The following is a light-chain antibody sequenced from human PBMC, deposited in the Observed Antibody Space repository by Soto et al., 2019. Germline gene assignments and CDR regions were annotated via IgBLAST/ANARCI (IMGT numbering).Light chain of an antibody. CDR1: QSVSRSY. CDR3: QQYGSSTYT. CDR2: GAS. Sequence: EVVLTQSPGTLSLSPGERATLSCRSSQSVSRSYLAWYQLKPGQAPRLLIYGASSRATGIPDRFSGSGSGTDFTLTISRLEPEDFAVYYCQQYGSSTYTFGQGTKVDI. V-gene: IGKV3-20*01. J-gene: IGKJ2*01.